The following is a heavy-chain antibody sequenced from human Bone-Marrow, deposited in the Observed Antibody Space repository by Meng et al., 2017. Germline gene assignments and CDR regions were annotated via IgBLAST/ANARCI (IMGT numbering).Heavy chain of an antibody. CDR3: ARDGMSNSWFAP. V-gene: IGHV6-1*01. Sequence: QVPLQHSGPGREKPSQTLPHPCAISGDSVSSNSAPWNWIRQSPSRGLEWLGRTYYRSKWYNDYAVSVKSRIIITPDTSKNQFSLQLNSVTPEDTAVYYCARDGMSNSWFAPWGQGTLATVSS. CDR2: TYYRSKWYN. J-gene: IGHJ5*02. CDR1: GDSVSSNSAP. D-gene: IGHD1-1*01.